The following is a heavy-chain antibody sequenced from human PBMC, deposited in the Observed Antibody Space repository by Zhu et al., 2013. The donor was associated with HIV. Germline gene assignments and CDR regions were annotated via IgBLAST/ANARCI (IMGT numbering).Heavy chain of an antibody. CDR2: ISGSGGST. CDR3: AKVLKTAGYSSSWYYFDY. D-gene: IGHD6-13*01. Sequence: EVQLLESGGGLVQPGGSLRLSCAASGFTFSSYAMSWVRQAPGKGLEWVSAISGSGGSTYYADSVKGRFTISRDNSKNTLYLQMNSLRAEDTAVYYCAKVLKTAGYSSSWYYFDYWGQGTLVTVSS. V-gene: IGHV3-23*01. CDR1: GFTFSSYA. J-gene: IGHJ4*02.